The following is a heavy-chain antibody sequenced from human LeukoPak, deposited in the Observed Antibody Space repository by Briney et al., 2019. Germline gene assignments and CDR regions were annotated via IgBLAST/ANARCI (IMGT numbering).Heavy chain of an antibody. D-gene: IGHD3-10*01. Sequence: GGSLRLSCAASGFDFSVHSMNWVRQAPGQGLEWVSSISWNSGAIYYVDSVKGRFTISRDNSRNLLYLQMNSLRAEDTAVYYCAITRYGSGSSPTDYWGQGTLVTVSS. CDR2: ISWNSGAI. CDR1: GFDFSVHS. J-gene: IGHJ4*02. CDR3: AITRYGSGSSPTDY. V-gene: IGHV3-21*01.